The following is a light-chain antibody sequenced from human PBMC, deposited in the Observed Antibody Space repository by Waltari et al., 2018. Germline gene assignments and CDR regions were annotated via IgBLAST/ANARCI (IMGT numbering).Light chain of an antibody. J-gene: IGKJ2*01. CDR1: QSLLNSNGYTY. Sequence: DIVMTQSPLSLPVTPGEPASISCRSSQSLLNSNGYTYFDWYLQKPGQSPQLLIYLGSNRADGVPDRFSGSGSGTDFTLKISRVEAEDVGVYYCMQALHTPYTFGQGTKLAIK. V-gene: IGKV2-28*01. CDR2: LGS. CDR3: MQALHTPYT.